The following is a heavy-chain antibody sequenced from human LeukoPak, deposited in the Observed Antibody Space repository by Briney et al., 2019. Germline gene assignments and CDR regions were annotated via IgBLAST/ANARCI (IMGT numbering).Heavy chain of an antibody. D-gene: IGHD6-6*01. CDR2: IYYSGST. J-gene: IGHJ4*02. Sequence: SETLSLTCTVSGGSISSSSYYWGWTRQPPGKGLEWIGSIYYSGSTYYNPSLKSRVTISVDTSKNQFSLKLSSVTAADTAVYYCARESDSSSSSFDYWGQGTLVTVSS. CDR3: ARESDSSSSSFDY. V-gene: IGHV4-39*07. CDR1: GGSISSSSYY.